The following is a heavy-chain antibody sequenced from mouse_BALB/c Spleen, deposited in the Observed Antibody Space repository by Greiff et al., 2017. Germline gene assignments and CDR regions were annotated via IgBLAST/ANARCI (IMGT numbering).Heavy chain of an antibody. CDR2: ISSGGSYT. D-gene: IGHD2-3*01. J-gene: IGHJ3*01. CDR1: GFTFSSYA. CDR3: ARSYEGFAY. Sequence: EVQVVESGGGLVKPGGSLKLSCAASGFTFSSYAMSWVRQSPEKRLEWVAEISSGGSYTYYPDTVTGRFTISRDNAKNTLYLEMSSLRSEDTAMYYCARSYEGFAYWGQGTLVTVSA. V-gene: IGHV5-9-4*01.